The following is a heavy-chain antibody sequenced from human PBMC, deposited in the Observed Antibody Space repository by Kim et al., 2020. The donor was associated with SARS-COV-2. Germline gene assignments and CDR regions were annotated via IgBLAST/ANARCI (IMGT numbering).Heavy chain of an antibody. CDR1: GGSFSGYY. V-gene: IGHV4-34*01. D-gene: IGHD3-22*01. CDR3: AREYYYDSSGRRHLYYFDY. Sequence: SETLSLTCAVYGGSFSGYYWSWIRQPPGKGLEWIGEINHSGSTNYNPSLKSRVTISVDTSKNQFSLKLSSVTAADTAVYYCAREYYYDSSGRRHLYYFDYWGQGTLVTVSS. CDR2: INHSGST. J-gene: IGHJ4*02.